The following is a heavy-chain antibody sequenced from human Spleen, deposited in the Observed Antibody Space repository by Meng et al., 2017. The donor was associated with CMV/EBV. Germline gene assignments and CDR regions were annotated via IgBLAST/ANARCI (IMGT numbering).Heavy chain of an antibody. CDR3: ARDGYSYGYGVDY. J-gene: IGHJ4*02. CDR1: AFNFSHYA. D-gene: IGHD5-18*01. Sequence: GGSLRLSCAASAFNFSHYAIHWVRQAPGKGLEWVAIVSFDGSNKRYAETARGRFAVSRDNSKNTVFLKMNSLRAGDTAVYYCARDGYSYGYGVDYWGQGTLVTVSS. CDR2: VSFDGSNK. V-gene: IGHV3-30*09.